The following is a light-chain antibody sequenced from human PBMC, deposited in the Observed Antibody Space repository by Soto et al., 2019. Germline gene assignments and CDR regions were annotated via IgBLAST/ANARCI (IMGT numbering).Light chain of an antibody. CDR1: QSVSSN. CDR2: GAS. Sequence: MPQAPSTLSVSQGERVTLSCRASQSVSSNLAWYQQKPGQAPRLLIYGASTRATGIPARFSGSGSGTEFTLTISSLQPEDFAVYYCQQYESWPRTFGRGTKVDIK. V-gene: IGKV3-15*01. J-gene: IGKJ4*02. CDR3: QQYESWPRT.